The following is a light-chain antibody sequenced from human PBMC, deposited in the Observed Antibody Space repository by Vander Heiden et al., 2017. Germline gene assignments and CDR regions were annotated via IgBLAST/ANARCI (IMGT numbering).Light chain of an antibody. CDR2: KDS. Sequence: SYELTQPPSVSVSPGQTARITCSGDALPKQYAYWYQQKPGQAPVLVIYKDSGRPSGIPERFSGSSSGTTVTLTISGVQAEDEADYYCQSADSNIRVFGTGTKVTVL. J-gene: IGLJ1*01. V-gene: IGLV3-25*03. CDR1: ALPKQY. CDR3: QSADSNIRV.